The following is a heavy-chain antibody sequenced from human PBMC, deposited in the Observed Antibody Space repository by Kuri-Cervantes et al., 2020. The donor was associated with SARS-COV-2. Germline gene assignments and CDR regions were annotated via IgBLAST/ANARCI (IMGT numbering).Heavy chain of an antibody. J-gene: IGHJ6*02. Sequence: SVKVSCKASGDTFSSYAISWVRQAPGQGLEWMGGIIPIFGTANYAQKFQGRVTITADESTSTAYMELSSLRSEDTAVYYCARDVGDIAVAADYYYYGMDVRGQGTMVTVSS. CDR3: ARDVGDIAVAADYYYYGMDV. D-gene: IGHD6-19*01. CDR1: GDTFSSYA. CDR2: IIPIFGTA. V-gene: IGHV1-69*13.